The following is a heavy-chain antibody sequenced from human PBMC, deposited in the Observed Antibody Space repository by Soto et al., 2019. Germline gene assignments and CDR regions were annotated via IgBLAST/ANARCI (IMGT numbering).Heavy chain of an antibody. J-gene: IGHJ4*02. CDR3: ARDLAHGEYGDY. V-gene: IGHV3-74*01. CDR1: GFTFSRYW. CDR2: ISKDGSRI. Sequence: EVQLVESGGGLVQPGRSLRLSCAASGFTFSRYWMHWVRQAPGKGLVWVSRISKDGSRIDYADSVKGRFTISRDNAKNTRYLQMNSLRAEDTAVYYCARDLAHGEYGDYWGQGTLVTVSS. D-gene: IGHD4-17*01.